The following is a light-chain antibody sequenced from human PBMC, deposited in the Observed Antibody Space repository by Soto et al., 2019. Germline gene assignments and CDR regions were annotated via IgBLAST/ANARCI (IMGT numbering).Light chain of an antibody. CDR3: QQYGSART. CDR1: QSVSSSY. CDR2: CAS. Sequence: EIVLTQSPGTLSLYPGEKATLSCRASQSVSSSYLAWYPQKPGQAPRLLIYCASSRATGIPDRFSGSGSGTDFTLTISRLEPEDFAVYYCQQYGSARTFGQGTKVEIK. V-gene: IGKV3-20*01. J-gene: IGKJ1*01.